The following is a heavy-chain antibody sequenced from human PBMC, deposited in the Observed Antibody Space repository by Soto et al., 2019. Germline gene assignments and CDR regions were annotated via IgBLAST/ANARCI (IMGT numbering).Heavy chain of an antibody. V-gene: IGHV4-59*08. CDR3: ARHVAYTANTRHHYFLDV. D-gene: IGHD5-18*01. CDR2: IYYSGST. CDR1: GGSISSYY. Sequence: PSETLSLTCTVSGGSISSYYWSWIRQPPGKGLEWIGYIYYSGSTNYNPSLKSRVTISVDTSKNQFSLKLSSVTAADTAVYYCARHVAYTANTRHHYFLDVPGKGTTVTVSS. J-gene: IGHJ6*03.